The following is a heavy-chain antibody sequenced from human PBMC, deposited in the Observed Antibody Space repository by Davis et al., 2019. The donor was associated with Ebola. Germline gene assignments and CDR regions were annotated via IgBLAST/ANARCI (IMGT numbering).Heavy chain of an antibody. CDR1: GYTFTSYG. D-gene: IGHD3-22*01. CDR2: ISAYNGNT. J-gene: IGHJ4*02. Sequence: ASVKVSCKASGYTFTSYGISWVRQAPGQGLEWMGWISAYNGNTNYAQKFQGRVTITADESTSTAYMELSSLRSDDTAVYYCARDFKWIAVVQLFDYWGQGTLVTVSS. V-gene: IGHV1-18*01. CDR3: ARDFKWIAVVQLFDY.